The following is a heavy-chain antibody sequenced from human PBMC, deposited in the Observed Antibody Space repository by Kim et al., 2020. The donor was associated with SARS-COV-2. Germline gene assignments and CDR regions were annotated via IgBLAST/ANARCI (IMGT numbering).Heavy chain of an antibody. V-gene: IGHV1-18*01. CDR1: GYTFTSYG. CDR2: ISAYNGNT. D-gene: IGHD3-3*01. J-gene: IGHJ6*02. Sequence: ASVKVSCKASGYTFTSYGISWVRQAPGQGLEWMGWISAYNGNTNYAQKLQGRVTMTTDTSTSTAYMELRSLRSDDTAVYYCARDRKETYYDFWSGYQYYYGMDVWGQGTTVTVSS. CDR3: ARDRKETYYDFWSGYQYYYGMDV.